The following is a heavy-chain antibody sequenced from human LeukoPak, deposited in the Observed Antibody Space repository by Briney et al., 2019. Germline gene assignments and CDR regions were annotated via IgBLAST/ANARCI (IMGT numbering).Heavy chain of an antibody. CDR1: GYTFTDYY. CDR3: ATSTVGASVIFDY. V-gene: IGHV1-69-2*01. CDR2: VDPEDGGT. J-gene: IGHJ4*02. Sequence: ASVKISCKVSGYTFTDYYMHWVQQAPGKGLEWMGLVDPEDGGTIYAEKFQGRVTITADTSTDTAYMELSSLRSEDTAVYYCATSTVGASVIFDYWGRGTLVTVSS. D-gene: IGHD1-26*01.